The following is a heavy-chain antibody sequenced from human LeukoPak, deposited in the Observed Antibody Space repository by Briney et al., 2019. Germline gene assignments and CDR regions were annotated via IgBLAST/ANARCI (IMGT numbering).Heavy chain of an antibody. D-gene: IGHD3-9*01. CDR2: IIPIFGTA. CDR3: ARENRYFDWSRAFDI. V-gene: IGHV1-69*13. Sequence: SVKVSCKASGGTFTSYAISWVRQAPGQGLEWMGGIIPIFGTANYAQKFQGRVTITADESTSTAYMELSSLRSEDTAVYYCARENRYFDWSRAFDIWGQGTMVTVSS. J-gene: IGHJ3*02. CDR1: GGTFTSYA.